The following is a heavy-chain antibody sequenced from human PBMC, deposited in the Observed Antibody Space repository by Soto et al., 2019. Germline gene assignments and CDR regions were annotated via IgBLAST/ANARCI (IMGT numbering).Heavy chain of an antibody. CDR3: TRGLVPHPQFYYDFWSGYPRFDP. V-gene: IGHV3-9*01. CDR1: GFTFDDYA. D-gene: IGHD3-3*01. J-gene: IGHJ5*02. Sequence: GGSLRLSCAASGFTFDDYAMHWVRQVPGKGLEWVSGISWNSGTEGYADSVKGRFTISRGNAENSLYLQMNSLRTEDTALYYCTRGLVPHPQFYYDFWSGYPRFDPRSQGTLVTVSS. CDR2: ISWNSGTE.